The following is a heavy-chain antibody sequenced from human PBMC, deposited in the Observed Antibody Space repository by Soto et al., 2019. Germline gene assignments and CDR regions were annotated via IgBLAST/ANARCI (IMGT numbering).Heavy chain of an antibody. D-gene: IGHD2-8*01. Sequence: QVQLQESGPGLVKPLETLSLTCTVSGGSITSYRWCWIRQSAGKGLEWSGRINTSGNTHYNPSLTSRVTVATDSSRIQFFLTVNSVIASDAAVSYCARESGDNLYYVEYWGQGTPVTVSS. J-gene: IGHJ4*02. CDR2: INTSGNT. V-gene: IGHV4-4*07. CDR3: ARESGDNLYYVEY. CDR1: GGSITSYR.